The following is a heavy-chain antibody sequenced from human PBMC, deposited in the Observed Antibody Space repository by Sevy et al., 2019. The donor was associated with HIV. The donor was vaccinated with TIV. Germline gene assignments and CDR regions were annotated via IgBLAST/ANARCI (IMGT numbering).Heavy chain of an antibody. V-gene: IGHV3-30*04. CDR1: GFTFSSYA. J-gene: IGHJ4*02. Sequence: GGSLRLSCAASGFTFSSYAMHWVRQAPGKGLEWVAVISYDGSNKYYADSVKGRFTISRDNSKNTLYLQMNSLSAEDTAVYYCARVGYGSGSPFDYWGQGTLVTVSS. CDR3: ARVGYGSGSPFDY. D-gene: IGHD3-10*01. CDR2: ISYDGSNK.